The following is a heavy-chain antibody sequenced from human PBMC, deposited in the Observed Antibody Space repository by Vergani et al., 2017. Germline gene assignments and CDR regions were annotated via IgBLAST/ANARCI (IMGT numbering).Heavy chain of an antibody. V-gene: IGHV3-30*18. J-gene: IGHJ6*03. Sequence: QVQLVESGGGVVQPGRSLRLSCAASGFTFSSYGMHWVRQAPGKGLEWVAVISYDGSNKYYPDSVKGRFTISRDNSKNTLYLQMNSLRAEDTAVYYCAKTLVDTAPDYYYYYMDVWGKGP. CDR1: GFTFSSYG. D-gene: IGHD5-18*01. CDR3: AKTLVDTAPDYYYYYMDV. CDR2: ISYDGSNK.